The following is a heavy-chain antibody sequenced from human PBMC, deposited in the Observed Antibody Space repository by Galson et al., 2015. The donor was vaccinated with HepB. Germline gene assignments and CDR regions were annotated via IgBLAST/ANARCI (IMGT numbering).Heavy chain of an antibody. D-gene: IGHD6-13*01. V-gene: IGHV1-2*06. Sequence: SVKVSCKASGYIFTGYYLHWVRQAPGQGLEWMGRINPNSGGTNYAQKFQGRVTMTRDTSISTAYMELSRLRSDDAAVYYCARVYSYTWYYFDYWGQGTLVTVSS. CDR2: INPNSGGT. CDR3: ARVYSYTWYYFDY. CDR1: GYIFTGYY. J-gene: IGHJ4*02.